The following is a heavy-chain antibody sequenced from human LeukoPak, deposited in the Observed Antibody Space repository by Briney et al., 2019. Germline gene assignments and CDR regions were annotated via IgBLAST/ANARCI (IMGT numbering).Heavy chain of an antibody. CDR1: GYSFNTFG. Sequence: ASVKVSCRASGYSFNTFGITWVRQVPGQGLEWIGWISAYDGSTKYVERLQGRVTVTRDTSASTAYVELTSLRSDDTAVYYCARVAFSKYHYYMDVWGKGTKVTVSS. J-gene: IGHJ6*03. D-gene: IGHD4-11*01. CDR3: ARVAFSKYHYYMDV. CDR2: ISAYDGST. V-gene: IGHV1-18*01.